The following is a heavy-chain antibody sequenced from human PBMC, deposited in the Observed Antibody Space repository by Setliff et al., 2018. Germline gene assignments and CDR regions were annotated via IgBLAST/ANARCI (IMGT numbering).Heavy chain of an antibody. D-gene: IGHD3-3*01. CDR3: ARTPDGFLGDGYNLNTLGYFDS. Sequence: LSLTCTVSGGSISSSSYYWGWIRQPPGKGLEWIGSIYYSGSTYYNPSLKSRVTISVDTSKNQFSLKLSSVTAADTAVYYCARTPDGFLGDGYNLNTLGYFDSWGQGTLVTVPQ. J-gene: IGHJ4*02. CDR1: GGSISSSSYY. V-gene: IGHV4-39*01. CDR2: IYYSGST.